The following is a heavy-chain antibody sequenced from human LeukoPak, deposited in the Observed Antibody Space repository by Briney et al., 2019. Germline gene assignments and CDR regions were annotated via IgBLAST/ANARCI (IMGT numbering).Heavy chain of an antibody. D-gene: IGHD1-26*01. J-gene: IGHJ4*02. CDR3: AKGRGSPFYFEY. CDR2: ISGSGAST. V-gene: IGHV3-23*01. CDR1: GFTFSSFA. Sequence: GGSLRLSCAASGFTFSSFAMSWVRQAPGKGLEWVSSISGSGASTYYADSVKGRLTISRDNYKNTLYLQMNSLRAEDTAVYYCAKGRGSPFYFEYWGQGTLVTVSS.